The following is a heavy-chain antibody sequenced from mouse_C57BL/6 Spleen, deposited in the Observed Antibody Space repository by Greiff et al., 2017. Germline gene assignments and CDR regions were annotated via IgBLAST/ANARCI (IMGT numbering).Heavy chain of an antibody. CDR2: INPNNGGT. CDR3: ARRDYYGSSYGDYFDY. J-gene: IGHJ2*01. D-gene: IGHD1-1*01. Sequence: EVQLQQSGPELVKPGASVKIPCKASGYTFTDYNMDWVKQSHGKSLEWIGDINPNNGGTIYNQKFKGKATLTVDKSSSTAYMGLRSLTSEDTAVYYCARRDYYGSSYGDYFDYWGQGTTLTVSS. CDR1: GYTFTDYN. V-gene: IGHV1-18*01.